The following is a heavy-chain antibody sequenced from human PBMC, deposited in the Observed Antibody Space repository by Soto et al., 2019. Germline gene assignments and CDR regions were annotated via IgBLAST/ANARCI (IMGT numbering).Heavy chain of an antibody. D-gene: IGHD3-10*01. J-gene: IGHJ4*02. V-gene: IGHV3-30*03. Sequence: QVQLVESGGGVVQPGRSLRLSCAASGFPFTTYAMHWVREGPGKGLEWVAVISYDGSNKYYADSVKGRFTISGDNSKNTLYLQMNSLRPEDTALYYCVGGQYYFDFRGQGTLVTVSS. CDR2: ISYDGSNK. CDR3: VGGQYYFDF. CDR1: GFPFTTYA.